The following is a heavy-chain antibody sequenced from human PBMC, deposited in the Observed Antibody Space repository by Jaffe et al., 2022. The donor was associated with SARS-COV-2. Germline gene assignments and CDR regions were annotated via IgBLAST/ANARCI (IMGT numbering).Heavy chain of an antibody. CDR2: IWYDGSNK. CDR3: ARDNTAAAGSNDNWFDP. J-gene: IGHJ5*02. D-gene: IGHD6-13*01. Sequence: QVQLVESGGGVVQPGRSLRLSCAASGFTFSSYGMHWVRQAPGKGLEWVAVIWYDGSNKYYADSVKGRFTISRDNSKNTLYLQMNSLRAEDTAVYYCARDNTAAAGSNDNWFDPWGQGTLVTVSS. CDR1: GFTFSSYG. V-gene: IGHV3-33*01.